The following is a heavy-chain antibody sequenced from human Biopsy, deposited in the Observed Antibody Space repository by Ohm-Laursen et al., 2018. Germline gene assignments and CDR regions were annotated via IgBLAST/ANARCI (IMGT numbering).Heavy chain of an antibody. J-gene: IGHJ3*01. V-gene: IGHV4-59*01. CDR2: ISNRGST. Sequence: SETLSLTCTVSDGSINSYYWNWIRQPPGKRLEWIGYISNRGSTNYNPSLRGRVTISVDTSKNQFSLKLSSLTAADTAVFFCARLYRLDDYWNDDPPDAFDVWGQGTVVTVSS. CDR1: DGSINSYY. D-gene: IGHD3-3*01. CDR3: ARLYRLDDYWNDDPPDAFDV.